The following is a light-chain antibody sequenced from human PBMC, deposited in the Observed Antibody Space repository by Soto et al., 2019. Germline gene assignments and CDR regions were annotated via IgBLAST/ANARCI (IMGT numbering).Light chain of an antibody. CDR3: QQYGSSMWM. CDR2: ATS. Sequence: EVVLTQSPGTLSLSPGERATLSCWASQSIDSGHSAWYQQKPGQAPRLLIYATSSRATGIPDRFSGSGSGTDFTLTISRLEPEDFAVYYCQQYGSSMWMFGQGTKVEIK. V-gene: IGKV3-20*01. CDR1: QSIDSGH. J-gene: IGKJ1*01.